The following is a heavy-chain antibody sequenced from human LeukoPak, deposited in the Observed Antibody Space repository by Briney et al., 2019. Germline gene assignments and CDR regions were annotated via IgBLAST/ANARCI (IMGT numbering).Heavy chain of an antibody. Sequence: ASVKVSCKASGYTFTGYYMHWVRQAPGQGLEWMGWINPNSGGTNYAQKFQGRVIMTRDTSISTAYMELSRLRSDDTAVYYCARDPYDFWSGYRNYWGQGTLVTVSS. CDR2: INPNSGGT. CDR1: GYTFTGYY. D-gene: IGHD3-3*01. V-gene: IGHV1-2*02. J-gene: IGHJ4*02. CDR3: ARDPYDFWSGYRNY.